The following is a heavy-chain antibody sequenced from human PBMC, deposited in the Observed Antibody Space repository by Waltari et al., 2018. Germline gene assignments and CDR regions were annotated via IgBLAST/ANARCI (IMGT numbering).Heavy chain of an antibody. CDR1: GFTFSSYD. CDR3: ARSQVEGYCSSTSCPGAFDI. D-gene: IGHD2-2*01. Sequence: EVQLVESGGGLVQPGGSLRLSCAASGFTFSSYDMHWVRQATGKGLEWVSAIGTAGDTYYPGSVKGRFTISREKAKNSLYLQMNSLRAGDTAVYYCARSQVEGYCSSTSCPGAFDIWGQGTMVTVSS. V-gene: IGHV3-13*01. J-gene: IGHJ3*02. CDR2: IGTAGDT.